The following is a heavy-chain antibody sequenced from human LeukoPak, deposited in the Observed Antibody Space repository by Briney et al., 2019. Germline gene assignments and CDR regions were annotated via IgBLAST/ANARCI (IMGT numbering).Heavy chain of an antibody. D-gene: IGHD1-26*01. Sequence: PGGSLRLSCAASGFTFSDYNLGWIRPAPGKGLEGVSYISSNGSTIYYADFVKGRFTISRDNAKHSLYLQMNSLRAEDTAVYYCAREGGSYTRVDYWGQGTLVTVSS. J-gene: IGHJ4*02. CDR3: AREGGSYTRVDY. CDR1: GFTFSDYN. V-gene: IGHV3-11*01. CDR2: ISSNGSTI.